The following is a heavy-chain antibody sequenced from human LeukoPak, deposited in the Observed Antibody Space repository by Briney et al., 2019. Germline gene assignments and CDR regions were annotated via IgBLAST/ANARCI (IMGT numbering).Heavy chain of an antibody. J-gene: IGHJ4*02. CDR2: IYYSGST. D-gene: IGHD6-19*01. Sequence: PSQTLSLTCTVSGGSISSGDYYWSWIRQPPGKGLEWIGYIYYSGSTYYNPSLKSRVTISVDTSKNQFSLKLSSVTAADTAVYYCAFRIPRNSGWYAYWGQGTLVTVSS. CDR1: GGSISSGDYY. CDR3: AFRIPRNSGWYAY. V-gene: IGHV4-30-4*08.